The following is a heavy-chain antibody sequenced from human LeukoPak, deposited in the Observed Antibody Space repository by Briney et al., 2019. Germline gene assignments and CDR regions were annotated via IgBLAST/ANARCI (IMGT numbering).Heavy chain of an antibody. Sequence: GGSLRLSCVASGLTVSNHWMSWIRQAPGKGLEWISYISSSGSTIFYADSVKGRFTISRDNAKNSLYLQMNSLRAEDTAVYYCARVLTFGELSLAPWGQGTLVTVSS. D-gene: IGHD3-10*01. CDR3: ARVLTFGELSLAP. CDR1: GLTVSNHW. V-gene: IGHV3-11*01. CDR2: ISSSGSTI. J-gene: IGHJ5*02.